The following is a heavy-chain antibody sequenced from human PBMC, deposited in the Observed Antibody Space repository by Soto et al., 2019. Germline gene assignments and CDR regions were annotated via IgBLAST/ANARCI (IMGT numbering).Heavy chain of an antibody. CDR1: GFTFSSHT. CDR2: ISYDGSNK. D-gene: IGHD3-3*01. J-gene: IGHJ3*01. Sequence: QVQLVESGGGVVQPGRSLRLSCAASGFTFSSHTMHWVRQAPGKGLEWVAVISYDGSNKYYADSVKGRFTISRDNSKKMLSLQLNILRDDDTAVYICGREMGRVSDVFDGWGQGTMVSVS. CDR3: GREMGRVSDVFDG. V-gene: IGHV3-30-3*01.